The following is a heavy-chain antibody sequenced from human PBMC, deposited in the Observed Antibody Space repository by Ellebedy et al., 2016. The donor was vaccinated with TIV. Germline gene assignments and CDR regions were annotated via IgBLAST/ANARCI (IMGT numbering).Heavy chain of an antibody. CDR3: AKDLGAGGGSVFNY. V-gene: IGHV3-74*01. D-gene: IGHD2-15*01. CDR2: INHDGRST. CDR1: GFTFSSYR. Sequence: GGSLRLXXAASGFTFSSYRMHWVRQAPGKGLVWVSLINHDGRSTTYADSVKGRFTISRDNSKNTLYLQMNSLRADDTAVYYCAKDLGAGGGSVFNYWGQGTLVTVSS. J-gene: IGHJ4*02.